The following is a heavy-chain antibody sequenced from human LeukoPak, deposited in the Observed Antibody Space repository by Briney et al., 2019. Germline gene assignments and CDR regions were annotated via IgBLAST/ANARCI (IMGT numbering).Heavy chain of an antibody. V-gene: IGHV4-34*01. J-gene: IGHJ4*02. CDR2: INHSGST. CDR3: ASEYYYDSSGYYSLAH. D-gene: IGHD3-22*01. Sequence: SETLSLTCAVYGGSFSGYYWSWIRQPPGKGLEWIGEINHSGSTNYNPSLKSRVTMSVDTSKNQFSLKLNSVTAADTALYYCASEYYYDSSGYYSLAHWGQGTLVTVSS. CDR1: GGSFSGYY.